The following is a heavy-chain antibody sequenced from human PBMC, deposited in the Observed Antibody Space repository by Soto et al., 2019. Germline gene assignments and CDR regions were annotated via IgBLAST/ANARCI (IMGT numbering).Heavy chain of an antibody. CDR2: IYSGGGT. Sequence: EVQLVESGGCLVQPGGSLRLSCAASGFTVSTNYMSWVRQAPGKGLEWVSLIYSGGGTYYADSVKGRFTISRDNSKNKLYLQMNSLRAEDTAVYYCVRRGYCSGGSCYSIYSFDIWGQGKMVTVSS. D-gene: IGHD2-15*01. J-gene: IGHJ3*02. CDR3: VRRGYCSGGSCYSIYSFDI. CDR1: GFTVSTNY. V-gene: IGHV3-66*01.